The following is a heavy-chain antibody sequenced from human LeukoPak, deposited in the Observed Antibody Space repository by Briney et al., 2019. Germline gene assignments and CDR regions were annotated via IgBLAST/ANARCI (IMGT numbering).Heavy chain of an antibody. Sequence: GGSLRLSCAASGFTFSSYGMHWVRQAPGKGLEWVAVIRFDESHRYYADSVKGRFTISRDNSKNTLYLQMNSLTAEDTAVYYCARDPTYYYDSSGYSETRPFDYWGQGTLVTVSS. V-gene: IGHV3-30*02. CDR1: GFTFSSYG. CDR2: IRFDESHR. D-gene: IGHD3-22*01. J-gene: IGHJ4*02. CDR3: ARDPTYYYDSSGYSETRPFDY.